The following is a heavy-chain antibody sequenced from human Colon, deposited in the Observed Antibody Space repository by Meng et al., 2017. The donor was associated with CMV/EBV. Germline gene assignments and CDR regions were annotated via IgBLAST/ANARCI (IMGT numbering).Heavy chain of an antibody. D-gene: IGHD3-22*01. Sequence: FSDHYMEWVRQTPGKGLECVGRTADKANNYITEYAPSVKGRFTISRDVLKNALYLQMNDLNIGDTAVYYCARMGHSDSSGYYGYFDYWGQGSLVTVSS. CDR2: TADKANNYIT. CDR3: ARMGHSDSSGYYGYFDY. J-gene: IGHJ4*02. V-gene: IGHV3-72*01. CDR1: FSDHY.